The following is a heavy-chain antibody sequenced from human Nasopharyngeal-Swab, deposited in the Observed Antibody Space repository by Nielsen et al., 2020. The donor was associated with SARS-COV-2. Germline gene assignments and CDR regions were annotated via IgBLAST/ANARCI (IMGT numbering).Heavy chain of an antibody. Sequence: ASVKVSCKASGYNFTSYDTNWVRQATGQGLEWMGWMNPNSGNTGYAQKFQGRVTMTRNTSISTAYMELSSLRSEDTAVYYCARGFVWLGAEMVDYWGQGTLVTVSS. CDR2: MNPNSGNT. V-gene: IGHV1-8*01. J-gene: IGHJ4*02. CDR3: ARGFVWLGAEMVDY. D-gene: IGHD6-19*01. CDR1: GYNFTSYD.